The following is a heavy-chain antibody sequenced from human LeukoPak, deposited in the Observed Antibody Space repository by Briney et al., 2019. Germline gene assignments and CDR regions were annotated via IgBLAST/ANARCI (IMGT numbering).Heavy chain of an antibody. V-gene: IGHV3-11*06. D-gene: IGHD4-23*01. CDR2: ISGGSSYT. Sequence: GALRLSCAASGFTFSDYYMTWFRQAPGKRLEWVSYISGGSSYTNFEDSVKGRFTISRDNAKNSLYLQMNSLRAEDTAVYYCARVSLLDDGGLGDYWGQGTLVTVSS. CDR1: GFTFSDYY. J-gene: IGHJ4*02. CDR3: ARVSLLDDGGLGDY.